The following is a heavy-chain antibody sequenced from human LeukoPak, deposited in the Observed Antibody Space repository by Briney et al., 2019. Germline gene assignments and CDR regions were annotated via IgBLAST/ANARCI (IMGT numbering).Heavy chain of an antibody. CDR3: AREFRVIVATIRNYGMDV. D-gene: IGHD5-12*01. V-gene: IGHV1-18*01. CDR1: GYTFTSYG. J-gene: IGHJ6*02. Sequence: GASVKVSCKASGYTFTSYGISWVRQAPGQGLEWMGWISAYNGNTNYARKLQGRVTMTTDTSTSTAYMELRSLRPDDTAVYYCAREFRVIVATIRNYGMDVWGQGTTVTVSS. CDR2: ISAYNGNT.